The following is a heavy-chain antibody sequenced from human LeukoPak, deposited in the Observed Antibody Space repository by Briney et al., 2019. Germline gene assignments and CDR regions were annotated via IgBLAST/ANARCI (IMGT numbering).Heavy chain of an antibody. CDR2: MKPNSGNT. CDR3: ARSQLTEGFDY. J-gene: IGHJ4*02. D-gene: IGHD3-9*01. CDR1: GYTFTSYG. V-gene: IGHV1-8*01. Sequence: GASVKVSCKASGYTFTSYGINWVRQATGQGLEWMGWMKPNSGNTGYAQKFQGRVTMTRNTSISTAYMELSSLRSKDTAVYYCARSQLTEGFDYWGQGTLVTVSS.